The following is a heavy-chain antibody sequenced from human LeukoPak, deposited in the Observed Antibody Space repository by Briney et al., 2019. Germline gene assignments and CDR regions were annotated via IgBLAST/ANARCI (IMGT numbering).Heavy chain of an antibody. D-gene: IGHD3-3*01. Sequence: SETLSLTCTVSGGSISSSSYYWGWIRQPPGKGLGWIGSIYYSGSTYYNPSLKSRVTISVDTSKNQFSLKLSSVTAADTAVYYCASRDFWSGSDFDYWGQGTLVTVSS. J-gene: IGHJ4*02. CDR2: IYYSGST. CDR3: ASRDFWSGSDFDY. V-gene: IGHV4-39*01. CDR1: GGSISSSSYY.